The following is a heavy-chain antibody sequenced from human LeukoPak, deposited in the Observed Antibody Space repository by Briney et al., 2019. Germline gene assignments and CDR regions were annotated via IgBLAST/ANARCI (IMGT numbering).Heavy chain of an antibody. D-gene: IGHD2-21*02. V-gene: IGHV4-59*08. J-gene: IGHJ4*02. Sequence: PSETLSLTCTVSGGSISSYYWSWIRQPPGKGLEWIGYIYYSGSTNYNPSLKSRVTISVDTSKNQFSLKLSSVTAADTAVYYCASKRDTSHYFDYWGQGTLVTVSS. CDR1: GGSISSYY. CDR2: IYYSGST. CDR3: ASKRDTSHYFDY.